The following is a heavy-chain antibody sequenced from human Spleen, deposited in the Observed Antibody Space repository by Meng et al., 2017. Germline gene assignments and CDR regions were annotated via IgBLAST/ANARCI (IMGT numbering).Heavy chain of an antibody. CDR1: GGAISSIDW. V-gene: IGHV4/OR15-8*02. CDR3: ASFLYYYDVGGQTLG. J-gene: IGHJ4*02. D-gene: IGHD3-22*01. Sequence: QVPLQGRGHGLVKPSGTLALPCVVSGGAISSIDWWSWVRQPPGKGLEWIGEIYHGGDTNYNPSLKSRVTIAIDKSKNQFSLKLSSVTAADTAVYYCASFLYYYDVGGQTLGWGQGTLVTVSS. CDR2: IYHGGDT.